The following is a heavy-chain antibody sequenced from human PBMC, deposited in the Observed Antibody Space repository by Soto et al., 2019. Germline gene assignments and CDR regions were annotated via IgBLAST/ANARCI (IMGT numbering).Heavy chain of an antibody. J-gene: IGHJ5*02. CDR2: INPVNGNT. Sequence: QVQLVQSGAEVKKPGASVMLSCKASGYTFTTSTMNWVRQAPGQRLEWMGWINPVNGNTKSSQKFQDRVIITRDTSASTAYMELRSLRSEDTAVYYCARGIATGQLDPWGQGTLVIVSS. V-gene: IGHV1-3*01. CDR3: ARGIATGQLDP. CDR1: GYTFTTST. D-gene: IGHD6-13*01.